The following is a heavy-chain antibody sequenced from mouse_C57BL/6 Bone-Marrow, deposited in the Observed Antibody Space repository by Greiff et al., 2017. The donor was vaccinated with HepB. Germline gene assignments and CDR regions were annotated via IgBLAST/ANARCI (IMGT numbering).Heavy chain of an antibody. V-gene: IGHV1-82*01. CDR1: GYAFSSSW. CDR2: IYPGDGDT. D-gene: IGHD1-1*01. J-gene: IGHJ2*01. CDR3: QEDYYGRNY. Sequence: VKLMESGPELVKPGASVKISCKASGYAFSSSWMNWVKQRPGKGLEWIGRIYPGDGDTNYNGKFKGKATLTADKSSSTAYMQLSSLTSEDSAVYFCQEDYYGRNYWGQGTTLTVSS.